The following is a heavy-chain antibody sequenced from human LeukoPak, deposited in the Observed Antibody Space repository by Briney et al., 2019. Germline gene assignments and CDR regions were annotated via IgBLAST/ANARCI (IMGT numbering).Heavy chain of an antibody. V-gene: IGHV4-59*01. CDR2: IYYSGST. D-gene: IGHD3-22*01. CDR3: ARDTDYYDSSGYYNYFDY. Sequence: PSETLSLTCTVSGGSISGYYWSWIRQPPGKGLEWIGYIYYSGSTNFNPSLKSRFTISVDTSKNQFSLKLYSVTAADTAVYYCARDTDYYDSSGYYNYFDYWGQGTLVTVSS. CDR1: GGSISGYY. J-gene: IGHJ4*02.